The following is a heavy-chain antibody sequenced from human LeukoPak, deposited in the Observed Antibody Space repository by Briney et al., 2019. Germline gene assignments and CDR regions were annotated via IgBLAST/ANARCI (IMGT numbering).Heavy chain of an antibody. CDR1: GFSVSSSY. CDR3: ARRPTNQWFFDL. CDR2: FYTAADT. Sequence: GGSLRLSCAASGFSVSSSYMSWVHQTPEKGLVWVSVFYTAADTYYADSVRGRFTISRDYPKNTVYLQMNSLRAEDTALYFCARRPTNQWFFDLWGRGTLVTVSS. D-gene: IGHD1-14*01. V-gene: IGHV3-53*01. J-gene: IGHJ2*01.